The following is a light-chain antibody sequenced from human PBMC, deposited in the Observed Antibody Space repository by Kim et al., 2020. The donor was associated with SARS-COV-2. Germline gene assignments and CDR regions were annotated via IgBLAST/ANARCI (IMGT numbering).Light chain of an antibody. CDR1: QSIITC. Sequence: PSVGDTVSITCPARQSIITCLAWYQPKPRKAPQLLFYDPSPLKSVVPSRFSGTGSVTQFTLTISTLQPHDFARYYSQQYISYSATFGPGTPVDI. J-gene: IGKJ1*01. CDR3: QQYISYSAT. CDR2: DPS. V-gene: IGKV1-5*01.